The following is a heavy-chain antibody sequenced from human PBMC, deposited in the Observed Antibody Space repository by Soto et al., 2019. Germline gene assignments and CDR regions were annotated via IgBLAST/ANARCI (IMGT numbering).Heavy chain of an antibody. CDR2: INSDGRST. J-gene: IGHJ4*02. Sequence: GGSLRLSCAASGFTFDTYWIHWVRQAPGKGLAWVSGINSDGRSTTYADSVKGRFTISRDNAKNTLYLQMNSLRAEDTAVYYCARAYYYDTSGFWGFDYWGQGTMVTVSS. D-gene: IGHD3-22*01. CDR1: GFTFDTYW. CDR3: ARAYYYDTSGFWGFDY. V-gene: IGHV3-74*01.